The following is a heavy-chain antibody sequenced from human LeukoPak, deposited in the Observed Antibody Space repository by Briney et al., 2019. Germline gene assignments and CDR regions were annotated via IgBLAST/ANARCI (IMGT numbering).Heavy chain of an antibody. CDR3: AGGEYYDILTGYYNLYYFDY. J-gene: IGHJ4*02. D-gene: IGHD3-9*01. Sequence: SETLSLTCTVSGGSISSYYWSWIRQAPGKGLEWIANIDYSGNTIYNLALKSRVTISVDTSKNQFSLKLSSVTAADTAVYYCAGGEYYDILTGYYNLYYFDYWGQGTLVTVSS. CDR1: GGSISSYY. V-gene: IGHV4-59*12. CDR2: IDYSGNT.